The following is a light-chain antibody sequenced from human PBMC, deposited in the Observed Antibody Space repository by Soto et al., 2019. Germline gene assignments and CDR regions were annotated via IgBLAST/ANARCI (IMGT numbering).Light chain of an antibody. CDR3: SSYTNINTRACV. V-gene: IGLV2-14*01. CDR2: EVT. Sequence: LTQPASVSWSPGQSNTISCTGTSGDIGSYNRVSWYQQHPGKAPKLIIYEVTDRPSGVSNRFSGSKSGNTASLAISGLQAEDEAEYYCSSYTNINTRACVFGTGTKVTVL. J-gene: IGLJ1*01. CDR1: SGDIGSYNR.